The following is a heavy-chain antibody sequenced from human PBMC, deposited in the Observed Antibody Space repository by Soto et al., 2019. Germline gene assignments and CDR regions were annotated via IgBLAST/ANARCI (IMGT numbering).Heavy chain of an antibody. CDR3: AIMRGYSYFDS. V-gene: IGHV3-7*05. CDR1: GFTFSNYW. J-gene: IGHJ4*02. Sequence: EVQLVESGGGLVQPGGSLRLSCAASGFTFSNYWMSWVRQAPGKGLEWVANIQQDGSEKSYVDSVKGRFTISRDNAKNSLFLQMNSLRAEDTAVYYCAIMRGYSYFDSWGQGTLVTVSS. D-gene: IGHD3-22*01. CDR2: IQQDGSEK.